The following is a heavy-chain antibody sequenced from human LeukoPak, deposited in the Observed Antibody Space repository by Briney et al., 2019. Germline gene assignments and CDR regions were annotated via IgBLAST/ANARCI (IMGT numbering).Heavy chain of an antibody. CDR2: ISSSSSYI. D-gene: IGHD1-1*01. CDR3: ARVGTTGTEDAFDI. V-gene: IGHV3-21*01. J-gene: IGHJ3*02. CDR1: GFTFSSYS. Sequence: PGGSLRLSCAASGFTFSSYSMNWVRQAPGKGLEWVSSISSSSSYIYYADSVKGRFTISRDNAKNSLYLQMNSLRAEDTAVYYCARVGTTGTEDAFDIWGQGTVVTVSS.